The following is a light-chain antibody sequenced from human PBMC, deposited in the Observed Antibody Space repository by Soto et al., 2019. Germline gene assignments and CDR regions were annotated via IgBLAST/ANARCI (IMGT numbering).Light chain of an antibody. V-gene: IGKV3-20*01. CDR1: QSVSSSY. J-gene: IGKJ2*01. CDR3: HQYGSSPYT. CDR2: GAS. Sequence: EIVLTQCPGTLSLSPGERATLSCRASQSVSSSYLAWYQQKPGQAPRLLIYGASSRATGIPDRFSGSGSGTDFTLTISRLEPEDFAVYYCHQYGSSPYTFGQGTKLEIK.